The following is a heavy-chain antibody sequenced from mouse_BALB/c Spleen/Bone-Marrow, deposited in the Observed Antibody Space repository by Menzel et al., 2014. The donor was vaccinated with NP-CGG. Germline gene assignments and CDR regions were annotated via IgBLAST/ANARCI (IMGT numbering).Heavy chain of an antibody. CDR3: ARGGYGNVYYAMDY. D-gene: IGHD2-10*02. Sequence: VKLLESGAELVRPGTSVKVSCKASGYAFTNYLIEWVKQRPGQGLEWIGVINPGRGGTNYNEKFKGKATLTSDKSSSTAYMELSSLTSEDSAVYYCARGGYGNVYYAMDYWGQGTSVTVSS. V-gene: IGHV1-54*01. CDR2: INPGRGGT. CDR1: GYAFTNYL. J-gene: IGHJ4*01.